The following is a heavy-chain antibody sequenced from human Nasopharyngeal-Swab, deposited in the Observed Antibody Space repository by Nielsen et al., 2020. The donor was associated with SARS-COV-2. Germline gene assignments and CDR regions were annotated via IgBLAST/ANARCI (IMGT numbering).Heavy chain of an antibody. CDR1: GFTFSSYA. J-gene: IGHJ4*02. CDR3: ARGGYCSGGSCYSLQYFDY. CDR2: ISSNGGST. Sequence: GESLKISCAASGFTFSSYAMHWVRQAPGKGLEYVSAISSNGGSTYYADSVKGRFTISRDNSKNTLYLQMGSLRAEDRAVYYCARGGYCSGGSCYSLQYFDYWGQGTLVTVSS. V-gene: IGHV3-64*02. D-gene: IGHD2-15*01.